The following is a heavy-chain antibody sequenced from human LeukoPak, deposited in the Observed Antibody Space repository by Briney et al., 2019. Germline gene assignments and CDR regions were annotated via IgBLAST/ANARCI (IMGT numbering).Heavy chain of an antibody. CDR2: IIPIFGTA. D-gene: IGHD1-1*01. V-gene: IGHV1-69*01. CDR1: GGTLSSYA. J-gene: IGHJ6*02. CDR3: ARVSFRTRYSPLPGYYYYGMDV. Sequence: GVSVKVSCKASGGTLSSYAISWVRQAPGQGLEWMGGIIPIFGTANYAQKFQGRVTITADESTSTAYMELSSLRSEDTAVYYCARVSFRTRYSPLPGYYYYGMDVWGQGTTVTVSS.